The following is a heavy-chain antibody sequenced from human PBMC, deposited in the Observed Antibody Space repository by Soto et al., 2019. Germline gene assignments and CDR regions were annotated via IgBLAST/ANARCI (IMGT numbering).Heavy chain of an antibody. J-gene: IGHJ6*02. CDR2: IYPGDSDT. CDR1: GYTFNTNW. D-gene: IGHD5-12*01. CDR3: ARQVAHGYYFYGMDV. V-gene: IGHV5-51*01. Sequence: ESLKISFKGSGYTFNTNWIGWVRQIPGKGLEWMGIIYPGDSDTRYSPSFQGQVTISADKSISTAYLQWSSLKASDTAMYYCARQVAHGYYFYGMDVWGQGTTVTVSS.